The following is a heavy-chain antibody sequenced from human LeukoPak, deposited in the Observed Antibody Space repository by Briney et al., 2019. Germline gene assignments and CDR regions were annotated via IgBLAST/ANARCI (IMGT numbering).Heavy chain of an antibody. D-gene: IGHD2-15*01. V-gene: IGHV3-48*03. CDR2: LSSSGSTI. CDR3: ARAPVLRIGVFDI. Sequence: GGSLRLSCAASGFTFSSYEMNWVRQAPGKGLEWVSYLSSSGSTIYYADSVKGRFTISRDNAKNSLYLQMNSLRAEDTAVYYCARAPVLRIGVFDIWGQGTMVTVSS. J-gene: IGHJ3*02. CDR1: GFTFSSYE.